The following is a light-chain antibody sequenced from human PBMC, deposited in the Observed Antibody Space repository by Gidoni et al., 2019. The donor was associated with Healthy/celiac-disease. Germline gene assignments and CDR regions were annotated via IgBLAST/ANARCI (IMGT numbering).Light chain of an antibody. Sequence: DIQMTQSPSSLSASVGDRVTITGRASQGSSSYLNWYQQKPGKAPELLIYAASSLQSGLPSRFSGSGSGTDFALTIRSLQPEDFSTYYCQQSYSTPLTFGGGTKVEI. V-gene: IGKV1-39*01. CDR3: QQSYSTPLT. CDR1: QGSSSY. CDR2: AAS. J-gene: IGKJ4*01.